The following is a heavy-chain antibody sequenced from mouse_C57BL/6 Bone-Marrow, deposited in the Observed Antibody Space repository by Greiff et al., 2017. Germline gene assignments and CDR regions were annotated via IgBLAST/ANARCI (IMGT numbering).Heavy chain of an antibody. Sequence: VQVVESGAELARPGASVKLSCKASGYTFTSYGISWVKQRTGQGLEWIGEIYPRSGNTYYNEKFKGKATLTADKSSSTAYMELRSLTSEDSAVYFCARWRDYYGSSFDYWGQGTTLTVSS. CDR1: GYTFTSYG. CDR3: ARWRDYYGSSFDY. V-gene: IGHV1-81*01. CDR2: IYPRSGNT. D-gene: IGHD1-1*01. J-gene: IGHJ2*01.